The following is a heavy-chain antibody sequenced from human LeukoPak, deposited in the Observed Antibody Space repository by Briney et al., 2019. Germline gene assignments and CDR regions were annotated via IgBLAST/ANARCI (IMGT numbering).Heavy chain of an antibody. CDR2: IYYSGST. V-gene: IGHV4-59*08. J-gene: IGHJ3*02. CDR3: ARLVDAFDI. Sequence: SETLSLTCTVSGGSISSYYWSWIRQPPGKGLEWIGYIYYSGSTNYNPSLKSRVTISVDTSKNQFSLKLSSVTAADTAVYHCARLVDAFDIWGQGTMVTVSS. CDR1: GGSISSYY.